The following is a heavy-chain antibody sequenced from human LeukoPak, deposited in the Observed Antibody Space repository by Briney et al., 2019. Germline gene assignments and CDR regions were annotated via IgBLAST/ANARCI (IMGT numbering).Heavy chain of an antibody. CDR3: ARHGPSSSWPDPYFDY. CDR1: GYSISSGYY. Sequence: SETLSLTCTVSGYSISSGYYWGWIRQPPGKGLEWIGSIYHSGSTYYNPSLKSRVTISVDTSKNQFSLKLSSVTAADTAVYYCARHGPSSSWPDPYFDYWGQGTLVTVSS. J-gene: IGHJ4*02. CDR2: IYHSGST. V-gene: IGHV4-38-2*02. D-gene: IGHD6-13*01.